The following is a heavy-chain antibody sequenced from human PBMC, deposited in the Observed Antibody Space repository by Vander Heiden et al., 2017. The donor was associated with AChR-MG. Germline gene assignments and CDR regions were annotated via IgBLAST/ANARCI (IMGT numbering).Heavy chain of an antibody. D-gene: IGHD3-9*01. Sequence: EVQLVQSGAEVKKPGESLTISCKSSGYSFTSYWINWVRQMPGKGLEWMGRIDPSDSDPNYSPSFEGHVTISADRSITAYLQWSSLKASDTAMYYCARRDYDILTGYYDDAFDIWGQGTMVIVSS. J-gene: IGHJ3*02. CDR3: ARRDYDILTGYYDDAFDI. V-gene: IGHV5-10-1*03. CDR2: IDPSDSDP. CDR1: GYSFTSYW.